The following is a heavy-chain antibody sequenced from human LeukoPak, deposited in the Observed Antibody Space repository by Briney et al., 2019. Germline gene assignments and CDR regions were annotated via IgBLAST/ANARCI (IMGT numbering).Heavy chain of an antibody. CDR3: ATKQWLAPPPDS. V-gene: IGHV3-74*01. D-gene: IGHD6-19*01. CDR2: INTDGTVT. J-gene: IGHJ4*02. Sequence: PGGSLRLSCAASGFTFSKYWMLWVRQAPAKGLESVSRINTDGTVTTYADSVKGRFTVSRDNADNTMFLQMYSVRDEDTAVYYCATKQWLAPPPDSWGQGTPVTVSS. CDR1: GFTFSKYW.